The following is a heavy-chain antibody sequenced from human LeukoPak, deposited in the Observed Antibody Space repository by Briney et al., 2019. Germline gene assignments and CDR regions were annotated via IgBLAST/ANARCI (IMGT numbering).Heavy chain of an antibody. CDR2: IYTSGST. CDR3: ARERGCSGGSCGGVDY. D-gene: IGHD2-15*01. V-gene: IGHV4-61*02. Sequence: PSETLSLTCTVSGGSISSGSYYWSWIRQPAGKGLEWIGRIYTSGSTNYNPSLKSRVTISVDTSKNQFSLKLSSVTAADTAVYYCARERGCSGGSCGGVDYWGQGTLVTVSS. J-gene: IGHJ4*02. CDR1: GGSISSGSYY.